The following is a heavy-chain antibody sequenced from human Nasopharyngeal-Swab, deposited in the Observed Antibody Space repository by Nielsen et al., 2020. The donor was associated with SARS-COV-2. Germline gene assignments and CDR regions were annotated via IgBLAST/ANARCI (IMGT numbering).Heavy chain of an antibody. J-gene: IGHJ5*02. CDR3: AFQSRDSSGYYPNWFDP. D-gene: IGHD3-22*01. CDR2: ISAGNGNT. Sequence: ASVKVSCKASGYTFTTYAMHWVRQAPGQRLEWMGWISAGNGNTKYSQKFQGGVTITRDTSASTAYMELSSLRSEDTAVYYCAFQSRDSSGYYPNWFDPWGQGTLVTVSS. V-gene: IGHV1-3*01. CDR1: GYTFTTYA.